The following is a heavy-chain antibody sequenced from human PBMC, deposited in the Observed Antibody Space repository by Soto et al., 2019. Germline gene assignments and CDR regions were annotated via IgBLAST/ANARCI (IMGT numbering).Heavy chain of an antibody. D-gene: IGHD6-13*01. CDR2: ISYDGSNK. Sequence: PGGSLRLSCAASGFTFSSYGMHWVRQAPGKGLEWVAVISYDGSNKYYADSVKGRFTISRDNSKNTLYLQMNSLRAEDTAVYYCAKDPTRGIIAAAGSWFDPWGQGTLVTVSS. CDR3: AKDPTRGIIAAAGSWFDP. V-gene: IGHV3-30*18. CDR1: GFTFSSYG. J-gene: IGHJ5*02.